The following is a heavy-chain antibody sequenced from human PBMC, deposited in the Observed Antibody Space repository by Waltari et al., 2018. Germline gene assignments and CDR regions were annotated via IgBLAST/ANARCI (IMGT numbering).Heavy chain of an antibody. CDR1: GDSMGSTDC. J-gene: IGHJ4*02. CDR2: VRGDGRT. Sequence: QLPLQESVPGLVRPSGTLSLIFADSGDSMGSTDCWSWVRQPPGKGLEWIGQVRGDGRTNYNPSFASRVIISLDTSTHHFALEVTSATAADTALYYCARDRGRGLYLDTWGQGILVTVAP. V-gene: IGHV4-4*02. D-gene: IGHD2-15*01. CDR3: ARDRGRGLYLDT.